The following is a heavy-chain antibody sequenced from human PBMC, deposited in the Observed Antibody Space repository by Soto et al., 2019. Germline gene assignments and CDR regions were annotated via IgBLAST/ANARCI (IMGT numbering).Heavy chain of an antibody. J-gene: IGHJ6*02. V-gene: IGHV6-1*01. Sequence: SQTLSLTCAISGDSVSSNSAAWNWIRQSPSRGLEWLGRTYYRSKWYNDYAISVENRITINPDPSKNQFSLQLNSVTPEDTAIYYCARGLYYYASGSPSYGMDVWGQGTTVT. CDR1: GDSVSSNSAA. CDR3: ARGLYYYASGSPSYGMDV. CDR2: TYYRSKWYN. D-gene: IGHD3-10*01.